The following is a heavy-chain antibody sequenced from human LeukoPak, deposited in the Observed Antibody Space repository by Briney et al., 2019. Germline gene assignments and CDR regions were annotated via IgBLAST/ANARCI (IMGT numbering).Heavy chain of an antibody. J-gene: IGHJ4*02. D-gene: IGHD6-13*01. Sequence: GGSLRLSCAASGFTFNTYWMSWVRQVPGKGLEWMGIIYPGDSDTRYSPSFQGQVTISADKSISTAYLQWSSLKASDTAMYYCARRMGLAAAIDYWGQGTLVTVSS. CDR2: IYPGDSDT. CDR1: GFTFNTYW. V-gene: IGHV5-51*01. CDR3: ARRMGLAAAIDY.